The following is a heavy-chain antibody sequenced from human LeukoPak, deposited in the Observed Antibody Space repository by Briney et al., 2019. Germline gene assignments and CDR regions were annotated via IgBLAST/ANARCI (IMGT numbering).Heavy chain of an antibody. Sequence: SETLSLTCTVSGGSVSSSYYWSWIRQPPGKGLEWIGYIYYSGSTNYNPSLKSRVTISVDTSKNQFSLKLSSVTAADTAVYYCAREAPFGFDYWGQGTLVTVSS. D-gene: IGHD3-16*01. CDR2: IYYSGST. CDR3: AREAPFGFDY. V-gene: IGHV4-61*01. J-gene: IGHJ4*02. CDR1: GGSVSSSYY.